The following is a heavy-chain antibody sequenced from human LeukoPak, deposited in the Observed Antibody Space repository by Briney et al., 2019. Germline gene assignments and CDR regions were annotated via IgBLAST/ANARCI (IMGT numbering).Heavy chain of an antibody. J-gene: IGHJ4*02. CDR2: INPNSGCT. V-gene: IGHV1-2*02. D-gene: IGHD4-17*01. CDR1: GYTFTGYY. Sequence: AASVKVSCKASGYTFTGYYMHWVRQAPGQGLEWMGWINPNSGCTNYAQKFQGRVTMTRDTSISTAYMELSRLRSDDTAVYYCARWTGDSTVTGFGYWGQGTLVTVSS. CDR3: ARWTGDSTVTGFGY.